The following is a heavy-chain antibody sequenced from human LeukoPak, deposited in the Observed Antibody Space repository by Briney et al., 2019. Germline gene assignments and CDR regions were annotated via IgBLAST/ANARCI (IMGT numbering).Heavy chain of an antibody. CDR1: GGSISSGGYY. CDR3: AREDYGGQPLDY. CDR2: IYHSGST. J-gene: IGHJ4*02. D-gene: IGHD4-23*01. Sequence: SETLSLTCTVSGGSISSGGYYWSWIRQPPGKGLEWIGYIYHSGSTYYNPSLKSRVTISVDRSKNQFSLKLSSVTAADTAVYYCAREDYGGQPLDYWGQGTLVTVSS. V-gene: IGHV4-30-2*01.